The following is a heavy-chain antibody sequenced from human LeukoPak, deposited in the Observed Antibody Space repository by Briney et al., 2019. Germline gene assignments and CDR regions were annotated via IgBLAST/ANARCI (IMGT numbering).Heavy chain of an antibody. CDR1: GYSISSGYY. J-gene: IGHJ4*02. CDR2: IYHSGST. Sequence: PSETLSLTCAVSGYSISSGYYWGWIRQPPGKGLEWIGSIYHSGSTYYNPSLKSRVTISVDTSKNQFSLKLISVTAADTAVYYCARSPLSSTSLQYYFDCWGQGTLVTVS. V-gene: IGHV4-38-2*01. CDR3: ARSPLSSTSLQYYFDC. D-gene: IGHD2-2*01.